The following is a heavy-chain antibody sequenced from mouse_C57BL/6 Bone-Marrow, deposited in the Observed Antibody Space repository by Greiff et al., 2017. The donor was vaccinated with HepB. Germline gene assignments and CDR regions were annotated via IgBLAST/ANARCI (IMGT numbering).Heavy chain of an antibody. J-gene: IGHJ1*03. D-gene: IGHD1-1*01. V-gene: IGHV4-1*01. Sequence: AASGIDFSRYWMSWVRRAPGKGLEWIGEINPDSSTINYAPSLKDKFIISRDNAKNTLYLQMSKVRSEDTALYYCARFYYGSSYHFDVWGTGTTVTVSS. CDR2: INPDSSTI. CDR1: GIDFSRYW. CDR3: ARFYYGSSYHFDV.